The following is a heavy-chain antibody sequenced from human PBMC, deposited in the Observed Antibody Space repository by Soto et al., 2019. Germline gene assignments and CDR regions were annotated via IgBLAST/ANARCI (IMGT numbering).Heavy chain of an antibody. CDR3: ARGDFYCSSTSCWHY. Sequence: GASVKVSCKASGYTFTSYGISWVRQAPGQGLEWMGWISAYNGNTNYAQKLQGRVTMTTDTSTSTAYMELRSLRSDDTAVYYCARGDFYCSSTSCWHYWGQGTLVTXXS. CDR2: ISAYNGNT. J-gene: IGHJ4*02. V-gene: IGHV1-18*01. CDR1: GYTFTSYG. D-gene: IGHD2-2*01.